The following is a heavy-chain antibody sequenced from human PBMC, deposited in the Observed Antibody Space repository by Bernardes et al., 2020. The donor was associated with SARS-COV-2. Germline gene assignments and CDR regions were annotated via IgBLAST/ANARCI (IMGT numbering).Heavy chain of an antibody. J-gene: IGHJ4*02. Sequence: SETLSLTCTVSGGSISSSNYYWGWIRQPPGKGLEWIGSIYSSGSSYYNPSLQSRVTKSVDTSKNQFSLRLSSVTAADTAVYFCARLKVLRHLDWSLSWLEFYFDSWGQGTLVTVSS. D-gene: IGHD3-9*01. V-gene: IGHV4-39*01. CDR1: GGSISSSNYY. CDR2: IYSSGSS. CDR3: ARLKVLRHLDWSLSWLEFYFDS.